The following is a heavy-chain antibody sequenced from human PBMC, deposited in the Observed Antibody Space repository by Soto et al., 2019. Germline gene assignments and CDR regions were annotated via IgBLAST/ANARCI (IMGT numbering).Heavy chain of an antibody. CDR3: ASDPYSYDSSGYYLYYYYGMDV. Sequence: VASVKVSCKASGGTFSSYAISWVRQAPGQGLEWMGGIIPIFGTANYAQKFQGRVTITADESTSTAYMELSSLRSEDTAVYYCASDPYSYDSSGYYLYYYYGMDVWGQGTTVTVSS. D-gene: IGHD3-22*01. J-gene: IGHJ6*02. CDR2: IIPIFGTA. CDR1: GGTFSSYA. V-gene: IGHV1-69*13.